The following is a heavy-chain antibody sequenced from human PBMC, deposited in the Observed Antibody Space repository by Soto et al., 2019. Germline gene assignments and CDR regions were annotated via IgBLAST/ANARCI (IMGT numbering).Heavy chain of an antibody. V-gene: IGHV1-3*01. CDR1: GYTFTSYA. J-gene: IGHJ4*02. Sequence: QVQLVQSGAEVKKPGASVKVSCKASGYTFTSYAMHWVRQAPGQRLEWMGWINAGNGNTKYSQKFQGRVTITRDTSASTAYMELSSLRSEDTAVYYCARITMVRGFAYWGQGTLVTVSS. CDR2: INAGNGNT. CDR3: ARITMVRGFAY. D-gene: IGHD3-10*01.